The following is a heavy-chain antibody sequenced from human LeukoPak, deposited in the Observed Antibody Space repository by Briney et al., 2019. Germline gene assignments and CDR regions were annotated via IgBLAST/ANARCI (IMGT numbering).Heavy chain of an antibody. D-gene: IGHD3-22*01. CDR1: GFTFSSYS. CDR2: ISSSSSYI. Sequence: PGGSLRLSCAASGFTFSSYSMNWVRQAPGKGLEWVSSISSSSSYIYYADSVKGRFTISRDNAKNSLYLQMNSLRAEDTAVYYCARDEYYYDSSGYYNNFDYWGQGTLVTVSS. CDR3: ARDEYYYDSSGYYNNFDY. J-gene: IGHJ4*02. V-gene: IGHV3-21*01.